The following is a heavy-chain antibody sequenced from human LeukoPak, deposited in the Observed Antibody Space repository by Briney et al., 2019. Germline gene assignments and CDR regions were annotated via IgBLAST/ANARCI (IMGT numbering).Heavy chain of an antibody. J-gene: IGHJ4*02. CDR2: ISANTGKT. V-gene: IGHV1-18*01. CDR1: GYNFATYG. Sequence: ASVKVSCKTSGYNFATYGFCWVRQAPGDGREWMGWISANTGKTSYAQKFQDRVTMTTDTSTTTAYMELRNLRLDDTAVYFCAKVAGDRMDYWGQGTLVTVSS. D-gene: IGHD6-13*01. CDR3: AKVAGDRMDY.